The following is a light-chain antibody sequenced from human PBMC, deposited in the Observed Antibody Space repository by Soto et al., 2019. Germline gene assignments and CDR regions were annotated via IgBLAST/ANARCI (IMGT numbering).Light chain of an antibody. Sequence: EIVVTQSPATLSVSPGERATLSCRASHGVSSYLAWYQQKPGQAPRLLIYGASSRATGIPDRFSGSGSGTVFTLTINILEPDDFAVYYCHQYGNSPQTFGQGTKLDI. CDR2: GAS. V-gene: IGKV3-20*01. J-gene: IGKJ1*01. CDR3: HQYGNSPQT. CDR1: HGVSSY.